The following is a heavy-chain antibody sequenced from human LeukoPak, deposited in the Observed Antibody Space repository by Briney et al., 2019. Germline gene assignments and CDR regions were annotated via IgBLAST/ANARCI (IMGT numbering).Heavy chain of an antibody. CDR1: GGSFSGYS. CDR2: INHSGST. J-gene: IGHJ5*02. D-gene: IGHD3-10*01. V-gene: IGHV4-34*01. CDR3: ARCSGITMVRGVIINWFDP. Sequence: SETLSLTCAVYGGSFSGYSWSWIRQPPGKGLEWIAEINHSGSTNYNPSLKSRVTISVDTSKNQFSLKLSSVTAADTAVYYCARCSGITMVRGVIINWFDPWGQGTLVTVSS.